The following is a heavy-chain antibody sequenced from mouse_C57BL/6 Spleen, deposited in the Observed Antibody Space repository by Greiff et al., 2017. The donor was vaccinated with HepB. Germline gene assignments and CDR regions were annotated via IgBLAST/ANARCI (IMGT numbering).Heavy chain of an antibody. CDR3: ARDGHYAMDY. V-gene: IGHV1-69*01. CDR1: GYTFTSYW. Sequence: QVQLQQSGAELVMPGASVKLSCKASGYTFTSYWMHWVKQRPGQGLEWIGEIDPSDSYTNYNQKFKGKSTLTVDKSSSTAYMQLSSLTSEDSAVYYCARDGHYAMDYWGQGTSVTVSS. D-gene: IGHD2-3*01. CDR2: IDPSDSYT. J-gene: IGHJ4*01.